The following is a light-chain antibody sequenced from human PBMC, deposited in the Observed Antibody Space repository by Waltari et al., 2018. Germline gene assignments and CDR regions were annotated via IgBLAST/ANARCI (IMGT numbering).Light chain of an antibody. CDR3: QNYDKVPWT. CDR1: RDISNS. Sequence: DIQMTQSPSSLPASVGDRLTITCRASRDISNSLAWYQQVAGKVPKLLISASSTLQSGVPSRFSGSGSGSDFTLTINNLQPEDFATYYCQNYDKVPWTFGPGTRVDVK. J-gene: IGKJ1*01. CDR2: ASS. V-gene: IGKV1-27*01.